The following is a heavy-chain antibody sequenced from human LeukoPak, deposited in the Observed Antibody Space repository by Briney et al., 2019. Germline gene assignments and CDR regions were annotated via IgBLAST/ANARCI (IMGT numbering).Heavy chain of an antibody. CDR2: IHPGDSDT. V-gene: IGHV5-51*01. Sequence: GESLKISCKGSGYSFTSYWIGWVRQMPGKGLEWMGIIHPGDSDTRYSPSFQGQVTISADKSISTAYLQWSSLKASDTAMYYCARSAEYYDFWSGPFDYWGQGTLVTVSS. D-gene: IGHD3-3*01. J-gene: IGHJ4*02. CDR1: GYSFTSYW. CDR3: ARSAEYYDFWSGPFDY.